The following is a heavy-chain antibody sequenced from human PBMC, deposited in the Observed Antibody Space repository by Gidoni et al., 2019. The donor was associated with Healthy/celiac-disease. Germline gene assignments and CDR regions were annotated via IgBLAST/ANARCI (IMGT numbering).Heavy chain of an antibody. CDR2: IYYSGST. J-gene: IGHJ5*02. D-gene: IGHD2-15*01. V-gene: IGHV4-39*01. Sequence: QLQLQESGPGLVKPSETLSLTCTVSGGSISSSSYYWGWIRQPPGKGLEWIGSIYYSGSTYYNPSLKSRVTISVDTSKNQCSLKLSSVTAADTAVYYCARQGGGVVVVAAFLHGDWFDPWGQGTLVTVSS. CDR1: GGSISSSSYY. CDR3: ARQGGGVVVVAAFLHGDWFDP.